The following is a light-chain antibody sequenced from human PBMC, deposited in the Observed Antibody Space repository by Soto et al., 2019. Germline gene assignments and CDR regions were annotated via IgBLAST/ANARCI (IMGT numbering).Light chain of an antibody. CDR1: ESISSW. V-gene: IGKV1-5*02. J-gene: IGKJ1*01. CDR2: DAS. Sequence: DIQITQSPSTLSASVGDRVTIICRASESISSWLAWYQQKPGKAPKLLIYDASSLESGFPSRFSGSGSGTEFTLTISSLQPDDFATYYCQQYNSYSQTFGHGTKVEFK. CDR3: QQYNSYSQT.